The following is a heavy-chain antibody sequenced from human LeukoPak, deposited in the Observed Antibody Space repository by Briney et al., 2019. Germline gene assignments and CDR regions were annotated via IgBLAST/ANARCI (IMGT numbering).Heavy chain of an antibody. J-gene: IGHJ4*02. D-gene: IGHD5-18*01. CDR2: ISAYNGNT. CDR1: GYTFTSYG. V-gene: IGHV1-18*01. Sequence: ASVKVSCKASGYTFTSYGISWVRQAPGQGLEWMGWISAYNGNTNYAQKFQGRVTMTRDTSISTAYMELSRLRSDDTAVYYCASPGDTAMVIGYWGQGTLVTVSS. CDR3: ASPGDTAMVIGY.